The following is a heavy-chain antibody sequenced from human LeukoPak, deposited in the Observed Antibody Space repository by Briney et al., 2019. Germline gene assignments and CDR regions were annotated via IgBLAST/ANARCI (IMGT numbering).Heavy chain of an antibody. CDR2: IIPIFGTV. J-gene: IGHJ4*02. CDR1: GGTFSSYA. V-gene: IGHV1-69*05. D-gene: IGHD1-26*01. Sequence: ASVKVSCKASGGTFSSYAISWVRQAPGQGLEWMGGIIPIFGTVNYAQKFQGRVTITTDESTSTAYMELSSLRSEDTAVYYCARGGANSGSYWGFDYWGQGTLVTVSS. CDR3: ARGGANSGSYWGFDY.